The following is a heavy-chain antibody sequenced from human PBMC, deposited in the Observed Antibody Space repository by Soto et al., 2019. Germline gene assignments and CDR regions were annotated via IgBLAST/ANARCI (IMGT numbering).Heavy chain of an antibody. Sequence: GGSLRLSCAASGFTFSSYGMHWVRQAPGKGLEWVAVIWYDGSNKYYADSVKGRFTISRDNSKNTLYLQMNSLRAEDTAVYYCARDEVPPVRFLPRYWGQGTLVTVSS. J-gene: IGHJ4*02. CDR1: GFTFSSYG. D-gene: IGHD3-3*01. CDR3: ARDEVPPVRFLPRY. V-gene: IGHV3-33*01. CDR2: IWYDGSNK.